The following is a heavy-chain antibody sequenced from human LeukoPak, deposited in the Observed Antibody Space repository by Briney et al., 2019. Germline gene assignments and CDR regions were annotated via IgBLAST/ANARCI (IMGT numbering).Heavy chain of an antibody. Sequence: GGSLRLSCAASGFTFSSYWMHWVRQAPGKGLVRVSRINSDGSSTSYADSVKGRFTISRDNAKNSLYLQMNSLRAEDTAVYYCARDQIESAYYYGMDVWGQGTTVTVSS. CDR1: GFTFSSYW. CDR3: ARDQIESAYYYGMDV. V-gene: IGHV3-74*01. J-gene: IGHJ6*02. CDR2: INSDGSST. D-gene: IGHD2/OR15-2a*01.